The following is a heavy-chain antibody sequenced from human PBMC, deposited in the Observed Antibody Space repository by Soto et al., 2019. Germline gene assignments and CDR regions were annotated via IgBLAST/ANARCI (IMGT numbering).Heavy chain of an antibody. CDR3: ARGSEIVGDNTLHEC. CDR2: LSGSGGTT. CDR1: VCTFSSYA. D-gene: IGHD1-26*01. J-gene: IGHJ4*02. Sequence: VGSLRLSCASSVCTFSSYAMSWVRHSPGKWLEWVSALSGSGGTTYYADSVKGRFTISRDNSKNTLFLQMNSLRAEDTAIYYCARGSEIVGDNTLHECWGQGTLVSLSS. V-gene: IGHV3-23*01.